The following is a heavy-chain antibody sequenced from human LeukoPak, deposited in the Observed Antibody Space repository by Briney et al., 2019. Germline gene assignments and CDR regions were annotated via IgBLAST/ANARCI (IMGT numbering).Heavy chain of an antibody. CDR3: ASELRATAQNYGLDV. J-gene: IGHJ6*02. Sequence: PSETLSLTCIDSVCCLSHQYGFLLRQPPGMGLEWMGYIHLSGRTNYNPSLKSRVTMSVDTSKKQLALKLTSMSAADTAAYDCASELRATAQNYGLDVWGHGTTVTVSS. D-gene: IGHD5-12*01. V-gene: IGHV4-59*11. CDR1: VCCLSHQY. CDR2: IHLSGRT.